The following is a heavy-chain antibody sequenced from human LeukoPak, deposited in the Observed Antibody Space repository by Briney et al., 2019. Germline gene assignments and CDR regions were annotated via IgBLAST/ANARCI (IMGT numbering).Heavy chain of an antibody. CDR2: IYSSGST. D-gene: IGHD3-22*01. CDR3: ARGFSSGLWYFDL. J-gene: IGHJ2*01. V-gene: IGHV4-4*07. CDR1: GGSISSYY. Sequence: SETLSLTCTVSGGSISSYYWSWIRLPAGKGLEWIGRIYSSGSTNYNPSLKSRVTMSVDTSKNQFSLKLNSVTAADTAVYYCARGFSSGLWYFDLWGRGTLVTVYS.